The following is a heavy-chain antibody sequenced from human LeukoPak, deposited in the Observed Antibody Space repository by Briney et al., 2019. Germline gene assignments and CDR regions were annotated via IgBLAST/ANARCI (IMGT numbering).Heavy chain of an antibody. D-gene: IGHD3-10*01. CDR2: ISSRSSYI. Sequence: GGSLRLSCAASGFTFSNYSMNWARQAPGKGLEWVSSISSRSSYIYYADSVKGRFTISRDNAKNSLYLQMNSLRVEDTAVYYCAKLAKYFYGSETYYFFEHWGQGTPVTASS. CDR1: GFTFSNYS. CDR3: AKLAKYFYGSETYYFFEH. J-gene: IGHJ4*02. V-gene: IGHV3-21*01.